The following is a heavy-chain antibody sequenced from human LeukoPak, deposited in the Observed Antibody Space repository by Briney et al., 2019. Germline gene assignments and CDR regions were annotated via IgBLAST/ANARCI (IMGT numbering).Heavy chain of an antibody. V-gene: IGHV1-69*05. CDR1: GGTFSSYA. J-gene: IGHJ6*03. CDR2: IIPIFGTA. D-gene: IGHD5-24*01. Sequence: SVKVSCKASGGTFSSYAISWVRQAPGQGLEWMGGIIPIFGTANYAQKFQGRVTITTDESTSTAYMELSSLRSEDTAVYYCARGGGGYNYGYYYYMDVWGKGTTVTVSS. CDR3: ARGGGGYNYGYYYYMDV.